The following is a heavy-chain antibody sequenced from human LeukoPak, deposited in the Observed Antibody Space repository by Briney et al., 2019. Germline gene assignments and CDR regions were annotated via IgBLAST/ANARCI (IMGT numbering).Heavy chain of an antibody. V-gene: IGHV1-2*02. Sequence: ASVMVSCKASGYIVTGYYIHWVRQAPGQGLDWMGWITPNNGDTNSAQKFQGRVTMTSNTSISTAYMDLSRLTSDDTAVYYCARGGFHSPQKHWGQGTLVTVSS. J-gene: IGHJ1*01. CDR2: ITPNNGDT. CDR3: ARGGFHSPQKH. D-gene: IGHD2-15*01. CDR1: GYIVTGYY.